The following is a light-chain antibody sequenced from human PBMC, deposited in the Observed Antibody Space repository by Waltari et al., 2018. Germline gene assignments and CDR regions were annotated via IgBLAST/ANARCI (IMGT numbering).Light chain of an antibody. V-gene: IGLV7-43*01. Sequence: QTLVTTEPSLTVSPGGTVTPTCASSHAAVTSGYYPNWCQQKPGQTPRGLIYSTSNKHSWTPARFSGALLGGKAALTLSGVQPEDEADYYCLLYYGGAQVFGGGTKLTVL. CDR1: HAAVTSGYY. CDR2: STS. J-gene: IGLJ2*01. CDR3: LLYYGGAQV.